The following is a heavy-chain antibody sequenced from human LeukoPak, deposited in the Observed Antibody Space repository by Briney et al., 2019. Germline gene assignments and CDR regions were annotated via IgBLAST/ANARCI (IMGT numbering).Heavy chain of an antibody. V-gene: IGHV5-51*01. CDR3: ARASRDGYNQNFDH. Sequence: GESLKISCKGLGYSFSSYWNAWVRQRPGKGLEWMGIIYPGGSETRYDPSFQGQVTISADSSTSTDYLQWSSLRASDTAMYYCARASRDGYNQNFDHWGQGTLVTASA. D-gene: IGHD5-24*01. CDR1: GYSFSSYW. J-gene: IGHJ4*02. CDR2: IYPGGSET.